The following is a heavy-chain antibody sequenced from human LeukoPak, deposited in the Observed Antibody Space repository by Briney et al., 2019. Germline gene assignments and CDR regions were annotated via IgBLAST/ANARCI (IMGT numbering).Heavy chain of an antibody. Sequence: ASVKVSCKASGYRFTDYYVHWVRQAPGQGLEWMGWINPNSGGTNHAQKFQGRVSMTRDTSISTAYMELSRLRSDDTAVYYCAQSSGWDSLKYWGQGTLVTVSS. CDR1: GYRFTDYY. CDR3: AQSSGWDSLKY. CDR2: INPNSGGT. V-gene: IGHV1-2*02. J-gene: IGHJ4*02. D-gene: IGHD6-19*01.